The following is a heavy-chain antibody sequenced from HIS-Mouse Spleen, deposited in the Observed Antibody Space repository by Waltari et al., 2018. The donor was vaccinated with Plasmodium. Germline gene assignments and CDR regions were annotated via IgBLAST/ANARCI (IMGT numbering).Heavy chain of an antibody. CDR1: GFTFSSYG. D-gene: IGHD6-13*01. J-gene: IGHJ4*02. CDR2: LSYDESNE. CDR3: AKVRGNSSWYVGY. V-gene: IGHV3-30*18. Sequence: GRSLRLSCAASGFTFSSYGIYWVRQAPGKGLVWVALLSYDESNEYYADSVKGRFTMSRDNSKNTLYRQMNSLWAEDTAVYYCAKVRGNSSWYVGYWGQGTLVTVSS.